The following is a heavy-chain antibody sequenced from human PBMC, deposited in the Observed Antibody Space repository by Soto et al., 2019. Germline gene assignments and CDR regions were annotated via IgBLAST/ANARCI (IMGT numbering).Heavy chain of an antibody. D-gene: IGHD2-15*01. J-gene: IGHJ5*02. CDR3: ARAGYCSGGSCLNWFAP. Sequence: QVQLVQSGAEVKKPGASVKVSCKASGYTFTSYGISWVRQAPGQGLEWMGWISVYNGNTNYAQKLQGRVTIITDTATRTAYMALCSLRYADTAVYYCARAGYCSGGSCLNWFAPWGQGTLVTVSA. V-gene: IGHV1-18*01. CDR1: GYTFTSYG. CDR2: ISVYNGNT.